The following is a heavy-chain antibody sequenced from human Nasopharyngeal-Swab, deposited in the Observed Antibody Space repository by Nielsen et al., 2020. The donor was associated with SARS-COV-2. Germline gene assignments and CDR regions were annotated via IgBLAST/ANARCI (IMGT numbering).Heavy chain of an antibody. J-gene: IGHJ6*02. Sequence: GGSLRLSCAVSGGSFSGYYWSWIRQAPGKGLEWVSYISSSGSTIYYADSVKGRFTISRDNAKNSLYLQMNSLRAEDTAVYYCARDGCSGGSCYPNYYYYYGMDVWGQGTTVTVSS. CDR2: ISSSGSTI. CDR3: ARDGCSGGSCYPNYYYYYGMDV. D-gene: IGHD2-15*01. V-gene: IGHV3-11*04. CDR1: GGSFSGYY.